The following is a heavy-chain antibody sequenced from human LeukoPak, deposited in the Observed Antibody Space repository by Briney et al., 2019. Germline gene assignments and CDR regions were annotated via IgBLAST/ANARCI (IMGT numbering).Heavy chain of an antibody. CDR1: GFTFSSYS. V-gene: IGHV3-21*01. CDR2: ISSSSSYI. CDR3: AIDRVEHYYDSSGYYFDY. J-gene: IGHJ4*02. Sequence: GGSLRLSCAASGFTFSSYSMNWVRQAPGKGLEWVSSISSSSSYIYYADSVKGRFTISRDNAKNSLYLQMNSLRAEDTAVYYCAIDRVEHYYDSSGYYFDYWGQGTLVSVSS. D-gene: IGHD3-22*01.